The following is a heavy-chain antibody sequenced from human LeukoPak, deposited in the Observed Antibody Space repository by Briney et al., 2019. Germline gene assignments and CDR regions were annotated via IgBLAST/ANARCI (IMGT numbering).Heavy chain of an antibody. Sequence: SGTLSLTCTVSGGSISSGGYYWSWIRQHPGKGLEWIGYIYYSGSTYYNPSLKSRVTISVDTSKNQFSLKLSSVTAADTAVYYCARARTSSGGLDYWGQGTLVTVSS. V-gene: IGHV4-31*03. CDR3: ARARTSSGGLDY. D-gene: IGHD2-15*01. CDR1: GGSISSGGYY. CDR2: IYYSGST. J-gene: IGHJ4*02.